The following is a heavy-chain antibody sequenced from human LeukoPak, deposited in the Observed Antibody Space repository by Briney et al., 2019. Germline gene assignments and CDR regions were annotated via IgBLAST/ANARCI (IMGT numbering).Heavy chain of an antibody. CDR2: ISAYNGNT. Sequence: ASVKVSCKASGYTFTSYGISWVRQAPGQGLEWMGWISAYNGNTNYAQKLQGRVTMTTDTSTSTAYMEPRSLRSDDTAVYYCAIVDTAMVSRPWGQGTLVTVSS. CDR3: AIVDTAMVSRP. J-gene: IGHJ4*02. D-gene: IGHD5-18*01. CDR1: GYTFTSYG. V-gene: IGHV1-18*01.